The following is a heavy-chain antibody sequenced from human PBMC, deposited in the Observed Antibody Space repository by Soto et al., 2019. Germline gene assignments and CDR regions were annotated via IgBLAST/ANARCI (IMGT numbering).Heavy chain of an antibody. Sequence: PSETLSRTCTVSGGSISSGGYYWSWIRQHPGKGLEWIGYIYYSGSTYYNPSLKSRVTISVDTSKNQFSLKLSSVTAADTAVYYCARVILPRGYSSSYIFDYWGQGTLVTVSS. J-gene: IGHJ4*02. CDR3: ARVILPRGYSSSYIFDY. D-gene: IGHD6-13*01. CDR1: GGSISSGGYY. V-gene: IGHV4-31*03. CDR2: IYYSGST.